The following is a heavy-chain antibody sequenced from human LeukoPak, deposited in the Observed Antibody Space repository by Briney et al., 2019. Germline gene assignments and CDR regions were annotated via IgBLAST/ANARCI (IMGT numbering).Heavy chain of an antibody. V-gene: IGHV4-39*01. Sequence: ETLSLTCTVSGGSISSSSYYWGWLRQPPGKGLEWIGSIYYSGSTYYNPSLKSRVTISVDTSKNQFSLKLSSVTAADTAVYYCARLHGSGSDWFDPWGQGTLVTVSS. J-gene: IGHJ5*02. D-gene: IGHD3-10*01. CDR2: IYYSGST. CDR1: GGSISSSSYY. CDR3: ARLHGSGSDWFDP.